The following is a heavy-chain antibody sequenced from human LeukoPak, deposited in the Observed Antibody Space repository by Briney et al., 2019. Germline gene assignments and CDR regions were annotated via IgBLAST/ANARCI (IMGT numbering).Heavy chain of an antibody. V-gene: IGHV3-21*01. J-gene: IGHJ3*02. D-gene: IGHD5-18*01. CDR1: GFTFGSFS. Sequence: GGSLRLSCAASGFTFGSFSMTWVRQAPGKGLEWVSSISSSGTYIYYADSVKGRFTISRDNAKNSLYLQMNSLRAEDTAVYYCARDRGYSTFDMWGQGTMVTVSS. CDR3: ARDRGYSTFDM. CDR2: ISSSGTYI.